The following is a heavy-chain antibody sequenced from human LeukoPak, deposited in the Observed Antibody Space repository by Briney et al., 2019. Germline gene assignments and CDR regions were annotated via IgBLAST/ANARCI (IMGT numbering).Heavy chain of an antibody. J-gene: IGHJ6*03. CDR2: IYYSGST. CDR3: ARHKDYYYSYMDV. CDR1: GDSISTSSYY. Sequence: SETLSLTCSVSGDSISTSSYYWGWIRQPPGEGLEWIGTIYYSGSTYYNPSLTSRVTISVDTSKNQFSLKLSSVTAADTAVYYCARHKDYYYSYMDVGGKGTTVTIS. V-gene: IGHV4-39*01.